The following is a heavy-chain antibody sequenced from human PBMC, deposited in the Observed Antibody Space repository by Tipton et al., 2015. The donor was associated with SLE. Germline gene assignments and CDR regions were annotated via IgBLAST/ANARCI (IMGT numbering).Heavy chain of an antibody. Sequence: TLSLTCTVSGFSISSSYYWAWFRQAPGKGREGIGTLYHTGRTNYNPPPKSRVTMSESPSENQFSLTLTSVTAADTAVYYCSTVTTSTGAYYFDSWGQGSLVTVSS. D-gene: IGHD4-17*01. CDR3: STVTTSTGAYYFDS. CDR2: LYHTGRT. J-gene: IGHJ4*02. V-gene: IGHV4-38-2*02. CDR1: GFSISSSYY.